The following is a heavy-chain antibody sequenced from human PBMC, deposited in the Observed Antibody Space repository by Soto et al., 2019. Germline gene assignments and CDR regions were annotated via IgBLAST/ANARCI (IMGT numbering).Heavy chain of an antibody. CDR3: AKDTRYDFWSGYYST. J-gene: IGHJ4*02. V-gene: IGHV3-9*01. CDR2: ISWNSGSI. CDR1: GFTFDDYA. Sequence: EVQLVESGGGLVQPGRSLRLSCAASGFTFDDYAMHWVRQAPGKGLEWVSGISWNSGSIGYADSVKGRFTISRDNAKKSLYLQMNSLRAEDTALYYCAKDTRYDFWSGYYSTWGQGTLVTVSS. D-gene: IGHD3-3*01.